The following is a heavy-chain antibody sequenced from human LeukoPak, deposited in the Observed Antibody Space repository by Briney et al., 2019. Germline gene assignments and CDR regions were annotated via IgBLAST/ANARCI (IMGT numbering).Heavy chain of an antibody. J-gene: IGHJ5*02. CDR3: ARDRLRPYNWFDP. CDR2: INPSGGST. D-gene: IGHD3-3*01. V-gene: IGHV1-46*01. Sequence: GASVKVSCKASGYTFTSYGISWVRQAPGQGLEWMGIINPSGGSTSYAQKFQGRVTMTRDTSTSTVYMELSSLRSEDTAVYYCARDRLRPYNWFDPWGQGTLVTVSS. CDR1: GYTFTSYG.